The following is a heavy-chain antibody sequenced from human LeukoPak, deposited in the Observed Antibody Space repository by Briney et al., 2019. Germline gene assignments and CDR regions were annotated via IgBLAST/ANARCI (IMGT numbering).Heavy chain of an antibody. CDR3: ARDSARGYSYGYNAFDI. V-gene: IGHV1-18*01. CDR2: ITAGNGNT. CDR1: GYNFRNYG. J-gene: IGHJ3*02. D-gene: IGHD5-18*01. Sequence: ASVKVSCKASGYNFRNYGIGWVRQAPRQGLEWMGWITAGNGNTNYAQKVQGRVTMTTDTSTSTAYMELRSLGSDHTAVYFCARDSARGYSYGYNAFDIWGQGTMVTVSS.